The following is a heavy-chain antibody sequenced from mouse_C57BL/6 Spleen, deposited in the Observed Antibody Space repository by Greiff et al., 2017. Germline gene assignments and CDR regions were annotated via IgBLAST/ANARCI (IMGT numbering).Heavy chain of an antibody. J-gene: IGHJ2*01. D-gene: IGHD2-5*01. CDR3: AGYYSNYVGY. Sequence: QVQLQQPGAELVKPGASVKLSCKASGYTFTSYWMHWVKQRPGQGLEWIGMIHPNSGSTNYNEKFKSKTTLTVDKSSSTAYMQLSSLTSEDSAVYYCAGYYSNYVGYWGQGTTLTVSS. CDR1: GYTFTSYW. CDR2: IHPNSGST. V-gene: IGHV1-64*01.